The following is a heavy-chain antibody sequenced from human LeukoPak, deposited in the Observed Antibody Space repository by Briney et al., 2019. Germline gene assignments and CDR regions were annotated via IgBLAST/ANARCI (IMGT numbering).Heavy chain of an antibody. CDR2: ISGSGGST. V-gene: IGHV3-23*01. CDR3: ATHLGSSYYYYYYGMDV. Sequence: PGGSLRLSCAASGFTFSSYAMSWVRQAPGKGLEWVSAISGSGGSTYYADSVKGRFTISRDNSKNTLYLQINSLRAEDTAVYYCATHLGSSYYYYYYGMDVWGQGTTVTVSS. CDR1: GFTFSSYA. J-gene: IGHJ6*02. D-gene: IGHD3-10*01.